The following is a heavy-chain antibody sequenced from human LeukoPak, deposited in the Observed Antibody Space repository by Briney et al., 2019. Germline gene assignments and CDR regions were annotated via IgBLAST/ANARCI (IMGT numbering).Heavy chain of an antibody. CDR1: GFTFSSCG. J-gene: IGHJ4*02. V-gene: IGHV3-64D*06. CDR3: VSGYCSSTSSRFAY. CDR2: MSSNGGST. Sequence: GGSLRLSCSASGFTFSSCGMHWVRQAPGKGLEYVSSMSSNGGSTYYADSVKGRFTISRDNSKNTLFLQMSSLRAEDSAVYYCVSGYCSSTSSRFAYWGQGTLVTV. D-gene: IGHD2-2*01.